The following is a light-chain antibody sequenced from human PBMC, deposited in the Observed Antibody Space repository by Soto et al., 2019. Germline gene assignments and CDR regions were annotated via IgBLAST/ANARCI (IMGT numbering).Light chain of an antibody. V-gene: IGLV2-8*01. Sequence: QSALTQPPSASGSPGQSVTISCTGISGDVGSYIYVSWYQQHPGKAPKLMIYEVSKRPPGVPDRFSGSMSGKTASLTVSGLQAEDEADYYCSSNAGSNNLVFGGGTKLTVL. CDR3: SSNAGSNNLV. J-gene: IGLJ2*01. CDR1: SGDVGSYIY. CDR2: EVS.